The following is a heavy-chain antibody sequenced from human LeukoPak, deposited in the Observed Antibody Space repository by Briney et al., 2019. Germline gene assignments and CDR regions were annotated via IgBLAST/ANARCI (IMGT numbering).Heavy chain of an antibody. V-gene: IGHV4-30-4*01. D-gene: IGHD3-22*01. J-gene: IGHJ5*02. Sequence: SETLSLTCSVSGASVSSDDYYWGWIRQPPGQGLEWIAYISYSGSTYYNPSLKSRITISIDMSKNQFSLKLSSVIAADTAVYYCVRYYFHSSGFSHWFDPWGQGTLVTVSS. CDR3: VRYYFHSSGFSHWFDP. CDR1: GASVSSDDYY. CDR2: ISYSGST.